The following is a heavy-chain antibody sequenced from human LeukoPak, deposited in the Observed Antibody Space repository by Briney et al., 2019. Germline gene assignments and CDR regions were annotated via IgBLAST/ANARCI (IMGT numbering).Heavy chain of an antibody. CDR1: GGSFSGNY. D-gene: IGHD6-19*01. CDR3: ARVGSGWYSNY. V-gene: IGHV4-34*01. Sequence: SETLSLTCAVYGGSFSGNYWSWIRQPPGKGLEWIGEINHSGSTDYNPSLKSRVTISVDTSKNQFSLKLSSVTAADTAVYYCARVGSGWYSNYWGQGTLVTVSS. CDR2: INHSGST. J-gene: IGHJ4*02.